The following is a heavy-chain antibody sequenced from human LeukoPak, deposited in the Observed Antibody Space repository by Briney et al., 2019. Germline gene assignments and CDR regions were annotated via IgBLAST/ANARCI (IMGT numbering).Heavy chain of an antibody. V-gene: IGHV3-66*01. Sequence: PGGSLRLSCAVSGITVSRNYMSWVRQAPGKGLEWVSVIHSSGNIYYADSVTGRFTVSRDNSKNTVSLQMNSLRAGDTAVYYCVGATGFGYWGQGTLVTVSS. CDR1: GITVSRNY. CDR3: VGATGFGY. CDR2: IHSSGNI. J-gene: IGHJ4*02. D-gene: IGHD4-17*01.